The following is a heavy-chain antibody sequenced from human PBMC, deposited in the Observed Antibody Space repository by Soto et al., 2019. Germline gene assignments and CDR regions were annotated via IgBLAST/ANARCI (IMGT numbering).Heavy chain of an antibody. D-gene: IGHD2-8*02. V-gene: IGHV4-4*07. CDR2: FSLSGTT. CDR1: GASITGTSY. CDR3: ARGMKTPGAPAWYYFDS. J-gene: IGHJ4*02. Sequence: PXATLSLTCTVSGASITGTSYWSWIRQPAGKGLEWIGRFSLSGTTNYNPSLRSRVTMSADVSKNQFSLRLTSVTAADTALYYCARGMKTPGAPAWYYFDSWGQGTLVTVSS.